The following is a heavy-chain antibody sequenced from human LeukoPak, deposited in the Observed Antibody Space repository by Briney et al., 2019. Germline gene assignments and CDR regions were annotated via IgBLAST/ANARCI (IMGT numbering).Heavy chain of an antibody. CDR3: ARALYYYDSTNQFDY. CDR1: GGSFSGYY. J-gene: IGHJ4*02. D-gene: IGHD3-22*01. V-gene: IGHV4-34*01. CDR2: INHSGST. Sequence: SETLSLTCAVYGGSFSGYYWSWIRQPPGKGLEWIGEINHSGSTNYNPSLKSRVTISVDTSKNQFSLKLSSVTAADTAVYYCARALYYYDSTNQFDYWGQGTLVTVSS.